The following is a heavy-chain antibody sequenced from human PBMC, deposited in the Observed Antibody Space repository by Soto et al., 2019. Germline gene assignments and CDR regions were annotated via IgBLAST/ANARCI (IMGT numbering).Heavy chain of an antibody. V-gene: IGHV4-39*01. CDR1: DGKIISLSDY. J-gene: IGHJ5*02. CDR2: IYYSGST. Sequence: LTNSVSDGKIISLSDYWVWIQQPPGKGLEWIGSIYYSGSTYYNPSLKSRVTISVDTSKNQFSLKLSSVTAADTAVYYCARHDPIAGNWFDPWGQGTLVPVVS. D-gene: IGHD6-13*01. CDR3: ARHDPIAGNWFDP.